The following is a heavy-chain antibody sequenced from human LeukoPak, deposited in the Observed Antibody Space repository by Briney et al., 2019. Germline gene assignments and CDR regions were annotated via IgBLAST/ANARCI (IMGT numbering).Heavy chain of an antibody. D-gene: IGHD6-13*01. J-gene: IGHJ4*02. CDR2: IYYSGST. CDR1: GGSISSGDYY. V-gene: IGHV4-30-4*08. Sequence: SETLSLTCTVSGGSISSGDYYWSWIRQPPGKGLEGIGYIYYSGSTYYNPSLKSRVTISVDTSKNQFSLKLSSVTAADTAVYYCARVVVAAALEFAPTDYWGQGTLVTVSS. CDR3: ARVVVAAALEFAPTDY.